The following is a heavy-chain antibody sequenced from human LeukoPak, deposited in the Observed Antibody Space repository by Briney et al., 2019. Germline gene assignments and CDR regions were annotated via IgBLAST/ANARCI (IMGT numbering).Heavy chain of an antibody. D-gene: IGHD4-17*01. Sequence: GGSLRLSCAASGFTFSDYYMNWLRQAPGKGLEWVSHIDSSGITIYYGDSVKGRFTISRDNAKNSIYLQMDSLRVEDTAIYYCARDSVGDLLDYWGQGTPVTVSS. J-gene: IGHJ4*02. V-gene: IGHV3-11*04. CDR2: IDSSGITI. CDR1: GFTFSDYY. CDR3: ARDSVGDLLDY.